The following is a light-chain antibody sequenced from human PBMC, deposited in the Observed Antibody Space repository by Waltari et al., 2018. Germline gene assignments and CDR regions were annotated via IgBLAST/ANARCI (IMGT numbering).Light chain of an antibody. J-gene: IGLJ2*01. CDR2: TTN. V-gene: IGLV8-61*01. CDR1: SGSVSTRHY. Sequence: QAVVTQAPSFSVSPGGTVPLPCGLSSGSVSTRHYPSWYQQIPGQAPRALIYTTNTRSSGVPGRFSGSILGNRAALTITGAQADDESNYYCVLYMGNGISIFGGGTKLTVL. CDR3: VLYMGNGISI.